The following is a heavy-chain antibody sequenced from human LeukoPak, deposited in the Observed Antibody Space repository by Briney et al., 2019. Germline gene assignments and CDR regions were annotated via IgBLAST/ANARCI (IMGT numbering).Heavy chain of an antibody. V-gene: IGHV4-4*02. CDR2: IYHSGST. D-gene: IGHD1-1*01. J-gene: IGHJ4*02. Sequence: SGTLSLTCAVSGGSISSSNWWSWVRQPPGKGLEWIGEIYHSGSTNYNPSLKSRVTISVDKSKNQFSLKLSSVTAADTAVYYCARVGRTGTTAFDYWGQGTLVTVSS. CDR3: ARVGRTGTTAFDY. CDR1: GGSISSSNW.